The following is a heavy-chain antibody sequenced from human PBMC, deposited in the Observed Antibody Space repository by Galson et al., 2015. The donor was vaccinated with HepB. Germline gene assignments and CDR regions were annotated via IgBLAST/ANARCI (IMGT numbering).Heavy chain of an antibody. Sequence: SLRLSCAASGFPFRSYTIHWVRQAPGKGLEYVSAIRETGGTTYYADSVKGRFTISRDNSKNSLYLQMNSLRVEDTAVYYCVVNAYGSWGQGTLVTVSS. J-gene: IGHJ5*02. CDR3: VVNAYGS. CDR1: GFPFRSYT. CDR2: IRETGGTT. D-gene: IGHD3-10*01. V-gene: IGHV3-64D*08.